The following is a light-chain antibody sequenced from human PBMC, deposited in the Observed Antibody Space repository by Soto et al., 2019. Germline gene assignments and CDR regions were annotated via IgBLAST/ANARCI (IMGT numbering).Light chain of an antibody. CDR3: SSHTAASTIYV. Sequence: QSALTQPASVSGSPGQSITISCTGTSNDIGAYNYVSWYQQHPGKTPKLMIYEVSNRPSGVSSRFSGSKSGNTASLSIAGLQAEGEADYHCSSHTAASTIYVFGNGSKVPVL. J-gene: IGLJ1*01. CDR2: EVS. CDR1: SNDIGAYNY. V-gene: IGLV2-14*01.